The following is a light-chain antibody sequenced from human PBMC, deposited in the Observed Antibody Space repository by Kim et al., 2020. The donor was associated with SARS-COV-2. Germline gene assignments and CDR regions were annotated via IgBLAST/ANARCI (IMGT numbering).Light chain of an antibody. CDR1: QGISNA. J-gene: IGKJ1*01. CDR2: GAS. V-gene: IGKV1-13*02. CDR3: QQYSIYWT. Sequence: SASVGDRVTITCRASQGISNALAWYQQKPGNAPKLLIYGASNLESAVPSRFSGSGSGTDFTLTITSLQPDDVATYYCQQYSIYWTFGQGTKVDIK.